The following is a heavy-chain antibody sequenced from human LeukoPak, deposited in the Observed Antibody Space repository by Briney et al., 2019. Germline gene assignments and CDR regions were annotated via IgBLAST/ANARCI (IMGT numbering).Heavy chain of an antibody. CDR2: IHYSGSSGST. J-gene: IGHJ5*02. Sequence: SETLSLTCTVSGGSVTSYYWSWIRQPPGKGLEWIGNIHYSGSSGSTNYNPSLKSRVTTSVDTSTNQLSLRLSSVTAADTAVYYCARVPWGVEFDPWGQGTLVTVSS. V-gene: IGHV4-59*02. D-gene: IGHD3-10*01. CDR1: GGSVTSYY. CDR3: ARVPWGVEFDP.